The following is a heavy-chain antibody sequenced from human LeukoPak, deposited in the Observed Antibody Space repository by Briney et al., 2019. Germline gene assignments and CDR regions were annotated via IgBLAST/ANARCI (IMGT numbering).Heavy chain of an antibody. Sequence: SETLPLTCTVSGGSISSYYWSWIRQPPGKGLEWIGYIYYSGSTNYNPSLKSRVTISVDTSKNQFSLKLSSVTAADTAVYYCARTESTTIAFDIWGQGTMVTVSS. V-gene: IGHV4-59*01. CDR2: IYYSGST. CDR3: ARTESTTIAFDI. J-gene: IGHJ3*02. D-gene: IGHD4-11*01. CDR1: GGSISSYY.